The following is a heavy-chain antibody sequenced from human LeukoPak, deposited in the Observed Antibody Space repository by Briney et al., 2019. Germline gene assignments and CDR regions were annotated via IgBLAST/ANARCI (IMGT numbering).Heavy chain of an antibody. CDR2: ISSSSTYT. CDR3: ARDRDYYDSSGYPDY. J-gene: IGHJ4*02. D-gene: IGHD3-22*01. CDR1: GLAFSDYY. V-gene: IGHV3-11*05. Sequence: GGSMRLSCAASGLAFSDYYMTWIRQAPGKGLEWLSYISSSSTYTNYADSVKGRFTISRDNAKNSLYLQMNSLRAEDTAVYYCARDRDYYDSSGYPDYWGQGTLVTVSS.